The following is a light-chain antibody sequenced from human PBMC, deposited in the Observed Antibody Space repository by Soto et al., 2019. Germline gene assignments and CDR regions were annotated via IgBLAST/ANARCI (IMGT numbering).Light chain of an antibody. CDR1: QSVSNW. CDR2: DVS. V-gene: IGKV1-5*01. J-gene: IGKJ1*01. CDR3: QQYNSYPWT. Sequence: DIQMTQSPSTLSASVGERATITCRASQSVSNWLAWYQQKPGKAPKLLIYDVSSLESGVPSRFSGSGSGTEFTLTISSLQPDDFATYYCQQYNSYPWTFGQGTKVDIK.